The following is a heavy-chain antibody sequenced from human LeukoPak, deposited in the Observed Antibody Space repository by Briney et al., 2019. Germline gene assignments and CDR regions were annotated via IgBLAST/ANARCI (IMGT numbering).Heavy chain of an antibody. CDR1: GYTFTSYG. Sequence: ASVKVSCKASGYTFTSYGISWVRQAPGQGLEWMGWISAYNGNTNYAQKLQGRVTMTTDTSTSTAYMELRSLRSDDTAVYYCVRVHPSMVRGVSLPYYYYYMDVWGKGTTVTVSS. V-gene: IGHV1-18*01. D-gene: IGHD3-10*01. CDR2: ISAYNGNT. J-gene: IGHJ6*03. CDR3: VRVHPSMVRGVSLPYYYYYMDV.